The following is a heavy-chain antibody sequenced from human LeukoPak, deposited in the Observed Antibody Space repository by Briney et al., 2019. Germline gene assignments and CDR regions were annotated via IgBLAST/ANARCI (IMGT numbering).Heavy chain of an antibody. D-gene: IGHD3-16*02. CDR2: IYVTGN. CDR1: GGSIGTYY. V-gene: IGHV4-59*08. J-gene: IGHJ6*03. CDR3: ARHIGGGIEDMDV. Sequence: PSETLSLTCTVSGGSIGTYYWSWVRQSPGKGLEWIGYIYVTGNRYNPYLQSRVAISVDTSRNQFFLKMSSVTAADTAVYYCARHIGGGIEDMDVWGKGTKVTVSS.